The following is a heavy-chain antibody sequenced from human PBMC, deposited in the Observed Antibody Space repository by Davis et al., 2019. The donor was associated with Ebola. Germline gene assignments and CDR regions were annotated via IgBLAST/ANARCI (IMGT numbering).Heavy chain of an antibody. D-gene: IGHD3-16*01. J-gene: IGHJ4*02. V-gene: IGHV4-34*12. Sequence: MPSETLSLTCAVYGGSFSGYYWNWIRQPPGKGLEYIGSLFYNGTTYYNPSLKSRLSISVDTSKNQFSLKLTSVTAADTAVYFCARRRGWGSYYFDSWGQGTLVTVSS. CDR3: ARRRGWGSYYFDS. CDR1: GGSFSGYY. CDR2: LFYNGTT.